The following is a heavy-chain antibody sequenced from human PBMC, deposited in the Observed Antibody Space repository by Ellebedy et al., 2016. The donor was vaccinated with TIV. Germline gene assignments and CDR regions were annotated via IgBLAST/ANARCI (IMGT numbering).Heavy chain of an antibody. CDR3: AREPSTWIQLWSSHY. D-gene: IGHD5-18*01. J-gene: IGHJ4*02. CDR1: GFTVSSSY. V-gene: IGHV3-69-1*01. Sequence: GESLKISCAASGFTVSSSYMSWVRQAPGKGLEWVSSISSDSDINYADSVRGRFTISRDNAQNTLYLHMNSLRAEDTALYFCAREPSTWIQLWSSHYWGQGTLVTVSS. CDR2: ISSDSDI.